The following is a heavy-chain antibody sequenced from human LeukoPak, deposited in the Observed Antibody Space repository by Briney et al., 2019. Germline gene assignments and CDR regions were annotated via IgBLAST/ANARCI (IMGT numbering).Heavy chain of an antibody. CDR3: AREVTTEGDAFDI. D-gene: IGHD4-17*01. CDR1: GGTFSSYA. J-gene: IGHJ3*02. V-gene: IGHV1-69*13. Sequence: SVKVSCKASGGTFSSYAISWVRQAPGQGLEWMGGIIPIFGTANYAQKFQGRVTITADESTSAAYMELSSLRSEDTAMYYCAREVTTEGDAFDIWGQGTMVTVSS. CDR2: IIPIFGTA.